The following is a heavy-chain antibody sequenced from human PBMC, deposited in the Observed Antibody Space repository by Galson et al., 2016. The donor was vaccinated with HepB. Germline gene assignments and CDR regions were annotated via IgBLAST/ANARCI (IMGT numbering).Heavy chain of an antibody. CDR3: ARRTLQPSFDY. D-gene: IGHD1-14*01. J-gene: IGHJ4*02. CDR2: IYYSGNT. Sequence: SETLSLTCTVSGDSISIRGYYWAWIRQPPGKGLEWIGSIYYSGNTYNTPSLKTRVSMSVDTSKNHFSLELSSVTAADTAVYYCARRTLQPSFDYWGQGTLVSVSS. CDR1: GDSISIRGYY. V-gene: IGHV4-39*02.